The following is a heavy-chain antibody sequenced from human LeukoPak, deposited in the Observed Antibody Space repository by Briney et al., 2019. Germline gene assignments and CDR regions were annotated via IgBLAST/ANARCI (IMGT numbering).Heavy chain of an antibody. V-gene: IGHV3-7*01. CDR1: GFTFSTYW. J-gene: IGHJ4*02. D-gene: IGHD2/OR15-2a*01. Sequence: GGSLRLSCAASGFTFSTYWISWVRQAPGKGLEWVAHIKPDGSEKYYLDSVKGRFTISRDNAGNSLYLQMSSLGAEDTAVFYCARGIGDYWGQGTLVTVSS. CDR2: IKPDGSEK. CDR3: ARGIGDY.